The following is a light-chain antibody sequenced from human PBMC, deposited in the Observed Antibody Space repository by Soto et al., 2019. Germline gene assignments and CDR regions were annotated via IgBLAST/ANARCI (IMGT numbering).Light chain of an antibody. CDR3: RSYTPAYTWV. CDR2: GVT. V-gene: IGLV2-14*01. J-gene: IGLJ3*02. CDR1: SSDVGVHNF. Sequence: QSALTQPASVSGSPGQSISISCTGSSSDVGVHNFVSWYQHHPGKAPKVLIYGVTNRPSGVSNRFSGSKSGNTASLTISGLQAEDEADYYCRSYTPAYTWVFGGGTKLTVL.